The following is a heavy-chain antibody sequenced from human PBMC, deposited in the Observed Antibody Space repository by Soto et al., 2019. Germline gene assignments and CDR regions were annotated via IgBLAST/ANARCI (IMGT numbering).Heavy chain of an antibody. CDR1: GFTFRTYG. D-gene: IGHD2-2*02. V-gene: IGHV3-30*03. Sequence: GGSLRLSCAASGFTFRTYGMPWVRQAPGKGLEWVSLISYDGNNKYYADSVKGRFTISRDNSKNTLFLQMNSLRPEDTDVYYCATDLGSSTSCYRRHYGMDVWGQGTTVTVAS. CDR2: ISYDGNNK. CDR3: ATDLGSSTSCYRRHYGMDV. J-gene: IGHJ6*02.